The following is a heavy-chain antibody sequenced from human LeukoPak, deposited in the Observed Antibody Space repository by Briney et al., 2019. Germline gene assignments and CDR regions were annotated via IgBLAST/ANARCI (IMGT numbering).Heavy chain of an antibody. CDR3: ARDFRGIQLHNDY. J-gene: IGHJ4*02. CDR2: IIPIFGTA. V-gene: IGHV1-69*01. Sequence: SVKVSCKASGGTFISYAISWVRQAPGQGLEWMGGIIPIFGTANYAQKFQGRVTITADESTSTAYMELSSLRSEDTAVYYCARDFRGIQLHNDYWGQGTLVTVSS. CDR1: GGTFISYA. D-gene: IGHD5-18*01.